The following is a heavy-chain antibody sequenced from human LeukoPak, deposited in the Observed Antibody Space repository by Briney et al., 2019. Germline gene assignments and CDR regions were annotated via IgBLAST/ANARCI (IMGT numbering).Heavy chain of an antibody. CDR3: ARTYVVGSFHFQH. CDR1: GGSISSYY. V-gene: IGHV4-59*01. Sequence: SETLSLTCTVSGGSISSYYWSWIRQPPGKGLEWIGYTYYSGSTNYNPSLKSRVTISVDTSKNQFSLKLSSVTAADTAVYYCARTYVVGSFHFQHWGQGTLVTVSS. D-gene: IGHD2-21*01. CDR2: TYYSGST. J-gene: IGHJ1*01.